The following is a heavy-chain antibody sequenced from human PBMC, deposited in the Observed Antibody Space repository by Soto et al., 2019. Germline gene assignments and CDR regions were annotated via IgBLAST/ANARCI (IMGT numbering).Heavy chain of an antibody. V-gene: IGHV4-30-2*01. D-gene: IGHD3-22*01. CDR3: ARASKSSGYYKDDAFDI. Sequence: SETLSLTCAVSGGSISSGGYSWSWIRQPPGKGLEWIGYIYHSGSTYYNKSLKSQVTISVDRSKNQFSLKLSSVTAADTAVYYCARASKSSGYYKDDAFDIWGQGTMVT. J-gene: IGHJ3*02. CDR2: IYHSGST. CDR1: GGSISSGGYS.